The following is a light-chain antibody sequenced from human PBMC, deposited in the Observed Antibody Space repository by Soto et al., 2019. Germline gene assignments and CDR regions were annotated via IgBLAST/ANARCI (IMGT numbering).Light chain of an antibody. Sequence: DIQMTQSPSSLSASVGDRVTITCRASQGISNYLAWYQQKPGKVPRLLIYGASTLESGVPSRFSGSGSGTDFTLIISSLQPEDVATHYCQRYNGGPRTFGQGTKVEIK. CDR1: QGISNY. J-gene: IGKJ1*01. V-gene: IGKV1-27*01. CDR2: GAS. CDR3: QRYNGGPRT.